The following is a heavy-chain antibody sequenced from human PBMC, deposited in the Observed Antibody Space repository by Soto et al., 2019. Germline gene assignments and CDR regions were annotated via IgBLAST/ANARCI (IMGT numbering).Heavy chain of an antibody. J-gene: IGHJ4*02. CDR3: ARVRQDYGDYDY. Sequence: AGGSLRLSCAASGFTFSMHAIHWVRQAPGKGLDFVSGLSGNGRSTYYANSVKGRFTISRDNSKNTLYLQMGSLRAEDTAVYYCARVRQDYGDYDYWGQGTLVTAPQ. V-gene: IGHV3-64*01. D-gene: IGHD4-17*01. CDR1: GFTFSMHA. CDR2: LSGNGRST.